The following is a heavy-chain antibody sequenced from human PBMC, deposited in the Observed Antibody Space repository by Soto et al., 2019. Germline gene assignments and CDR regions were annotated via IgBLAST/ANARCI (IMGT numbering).Heavy chain of an antibody. J-gene: IGHJ4*02. V-gene: IGHV1-3*04. D-gene: IGHD1-26*01. CDR3: ARGRGATSFDY. CDR1: GYTFSIYE. CDR2: INTASGNT. Sequence: ALVKVSCKTSGYTFSIYEMHWVRQAPGQRLEWMGTINTASGNTKYSQRFQGRVTFNRDTSASTIYMDLSSLKSEDTAVYYCARGRGATSFDYWGQGTLVTVSS.